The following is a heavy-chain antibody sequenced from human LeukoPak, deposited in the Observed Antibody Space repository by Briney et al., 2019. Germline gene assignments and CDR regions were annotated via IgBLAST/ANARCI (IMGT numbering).Heavy chain of an antibody. CDR1: GFTFSSYS. J-gene: IGHJ3*02. D-gene: IGHD6-13*01. CDR2: ISGSSRVI. CDR3: ASEGIAAAADI. Sequence: PGGSLRLSCAASGFTFSSYSMNWVRQAPGKGLEWISYISGSSRVIYYADSVKGRFTISRDNSKNTLYLQMNSLRAEDTAVYYCASEGIAAAADIWGQGTMVTVSS. V-gene: IGHV3-48*01.